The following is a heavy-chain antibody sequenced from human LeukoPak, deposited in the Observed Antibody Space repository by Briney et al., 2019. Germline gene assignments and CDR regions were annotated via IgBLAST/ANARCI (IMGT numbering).Heavy chain of an antibody. CDR3: AREWDSSSFDPRASGDS. CDR2: MNPNSGNT. J-gene: IGHJ4*02. D-gene: IGHD3-22*01. CDR1: GYTFTSYD. Sequence: GASVKVSCKASGYTFTSYDINWVRQATGQGLEWMGWMNPNSGNTGYAQKFQGRVTITRNTSISTAYMELSSVTAADTAVYYCAREWDSSSFDPRASGDSWGQGTLVIVSS. V-gene: IGHV1-8*03.